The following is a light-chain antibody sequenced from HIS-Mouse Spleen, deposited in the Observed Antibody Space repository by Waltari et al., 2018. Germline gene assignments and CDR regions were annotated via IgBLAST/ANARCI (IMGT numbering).Light chain of an antibody. V-gene: IGKV1-9*01. J-gene: IGKJ1*01. CDR2: AAS. CDR1: QGISSY. CDR3: QQINSYPPT. Sequence: DIQLTQSPSFLSASVGDRVTITCQAHQGISSYLAWYQQKPGKAPKLLIYAASTLQSGVPSRFSGSGSGTEFPLTISSLQPEDFATYYCQQINSYPPTFGQGTKVEIK.